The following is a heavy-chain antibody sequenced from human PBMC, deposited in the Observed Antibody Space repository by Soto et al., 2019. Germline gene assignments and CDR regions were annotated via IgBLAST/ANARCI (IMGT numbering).Heavy chain of an antibody. Sequence: GGSLRLSCAGSGFAVSSNHMSWVRQAPGKGLEWISILYSGGSTYYADSVKGRFTISRDNSKNTLHLQMNSLSAEDTAVYYCAKGYSRAFDYWGQGTLVTVSS. CDR3: AKGYSRAFDY. J-gene: IGHJ4*02. V-gene: IGHV3-53*01. D-gene: IGHD5-12*01. CDR1: GFAVSSNH. CDR2: LYSGGST.